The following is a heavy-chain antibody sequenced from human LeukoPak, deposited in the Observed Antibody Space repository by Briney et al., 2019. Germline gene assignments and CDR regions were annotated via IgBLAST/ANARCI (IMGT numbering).Heavy chain of an antibody. CDR1: GFTFSSYA. V-gene: IGHV3-30-3*01. CDR2: ISYDGSNK. D-gene: IGHD2-2*01. Sequence: PGRSLRLSCAASGFTFSSYAMHWVRQAPGKGLEWVAVISYDGSNKYYADSVKGRFTISRDNSENTLYLQMNSLRAGDTAVYYCAREQGPEDAFDIWGQGTMVTVSS. J-gene: IGHJ3*02. CDR3: AREQGPEDAFDI.